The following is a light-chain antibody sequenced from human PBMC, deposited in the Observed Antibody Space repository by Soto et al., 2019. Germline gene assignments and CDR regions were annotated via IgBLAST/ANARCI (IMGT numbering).Light chain of an antibody. CDR3: SSYTSSSTYV. CDR2: DVS. J-gene: IGLJ1*01. V-gene: IGLV2-14*01. Sequence: QSVLTQPASVSGSPGQSITISCTGTSSDVGGYNYVSWYQQHPGKAPKLMLYDVSNRPSGVSNRFSGSKSGNTASLTISGRQAEDEADYYCSSYTSSSTYVFGTGTKLTVL. CDR1: SSDVGGYNY.